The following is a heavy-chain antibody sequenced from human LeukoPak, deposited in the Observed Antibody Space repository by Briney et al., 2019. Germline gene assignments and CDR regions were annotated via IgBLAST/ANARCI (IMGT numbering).Heavy chain of an antibody. CDR1: GGSISSYY. CDR2: IYYSGST. CDR3: AASLDTAMVVFDY. J-gene: IGHJ4*02. V-gene: IGHV4-59*08. Sequence: SETLSLTCTVSGGSISSYYWSWIRQPPGKGLEWIGYIYYSGSTNYNPSLRSRVTMSVDTSKNQFSLKLSSVTAADTAVYYCAASLDTAMVVFDYWGQGTLVTVSS. D-gene: IGHD5-18*01.